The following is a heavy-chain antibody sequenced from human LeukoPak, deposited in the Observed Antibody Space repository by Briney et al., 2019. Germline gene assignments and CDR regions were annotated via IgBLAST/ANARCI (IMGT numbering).Heavy chain of an antibody. CDR2: MNPNSGST. CDR3: ARGGVVVAATAFDI. D-gene: IGHD2-15*01. Sequence: GASVKVSCKASGYTFSSYDINCVRQAPGQGLEWMGWMNPNSGSTTYAQKLQGRVTMIRDTSMSTAYMELSSLRSDDTAVYYCARGGVVVAATAFDIWGQGTMVTVSS. CDR1: GYTFSSYD. J-gene: IGHJ3*02. V-gene: IGHV1-8*01.